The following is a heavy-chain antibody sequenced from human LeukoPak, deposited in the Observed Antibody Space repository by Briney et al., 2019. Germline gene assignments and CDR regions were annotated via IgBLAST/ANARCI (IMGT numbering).Heavy chain of an antibody. J-gene: IGHJ3*02. CDR1: GYTFTGDY. Sequence: GASVKVSCKAPGYTFTGDYMHWVRQAPGQGLEWMGWISAYNGNTNYAPKLQGRVTMTTDTSTSTAYMELRSLRSDDTAVYYCAREDCSGGSCYSLSLTPVFHVFDIWGQGTMVTVSS. CDR2: ISAYNGNT. V-gene: IGHV1-18*04. D-gene: IGHD2-15*01. CDR3: AREDCSGGSCYSLSLTPVFHVFDI.